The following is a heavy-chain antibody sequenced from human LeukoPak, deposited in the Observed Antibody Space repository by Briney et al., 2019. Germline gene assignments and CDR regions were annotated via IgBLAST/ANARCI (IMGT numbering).Heavy chain of an antibody. V-gene: IGHV4-59*10. Sequence: KTSETLSLTCAVYGGSFSGYYWSWIRQPAGKGLEWIGRIYTSGSTNYNPSLKSRVTMSVDTSKNQFSLKLSSVTAADTAVYYCARAEPRDTLGVWGQGTLVTVSS. J-gene: IGHJ4*02. CDR1: GGSFSGYY. D-gene: IGHD1-14*01. CDR2: IYTSGST. CDR3: ARAEPRDTLGV.